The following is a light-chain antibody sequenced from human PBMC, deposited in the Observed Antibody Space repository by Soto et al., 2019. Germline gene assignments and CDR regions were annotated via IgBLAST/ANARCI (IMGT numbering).Light chain of an antibody. CDR3: QQYNNWPPWT. Sequence: IVMTTSPATLSLYPGERATLSCMASQSVSSNLAWYQQKPGQAPRLLIYGASTRATGIPARFSGSGSGTEFTLTISSLQSEDFAVYYCQQYNNWPPWTFGQGTKVDIK. CDR1: QSVSSN. CDR2: GAS. V-gene: IGKV3D-15*01. J-gene: IGKJ1*01.